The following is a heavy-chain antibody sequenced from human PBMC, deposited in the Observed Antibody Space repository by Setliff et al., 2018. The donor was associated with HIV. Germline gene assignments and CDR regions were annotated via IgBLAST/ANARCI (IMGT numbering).Heavy chain of an antibody. V-gene: IGHV1-8*02. D-gene: IGHD3-3*02. J-gene: IGHJ5*02. Sequence: GASVKVSCKASGYNFTDYDINWVRQATGQGLEWMGWMNPNNGNTGYAEKFQGRVTMTRDTSISTAYMELSSLRSDDTAVYYCARETAPRPASVLEFLEWLFPNWFDPWGQGTLVTVSS. CDR2: MNPNNGNT. CDR1: GYNFTDYD. CDR3: ARETAPRPASVLEFLEWLFPNWFDP.